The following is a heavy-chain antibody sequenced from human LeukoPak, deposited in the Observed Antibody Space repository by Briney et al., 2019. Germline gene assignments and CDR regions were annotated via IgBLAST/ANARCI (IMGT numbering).Heavy chain of an antibody. D-gene: IGHD6-19*01. Sequence: GGSLRLSCAASEFTFSNYAMSWVRQATGKGLEWVSVISGSGGTAYYADSVKGRFTISRDNSKNTLYLQMSSLRAEDTAIYYCAKYITGSKNFDYWGQGTLVTVSS. V-gene: IGHV3-23*01. CDR1: EFTFSNYA. CDR2: ISGSGGTA. CDR3: AKYITGSKNFDY. J-gene: IGHJ4*02.